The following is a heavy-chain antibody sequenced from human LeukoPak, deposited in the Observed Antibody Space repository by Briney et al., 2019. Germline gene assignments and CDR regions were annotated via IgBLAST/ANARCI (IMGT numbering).Heavy chain of an antibody. CDR2: ISWNSGSI. V-gene: IGHV3-9*01. CDR3: AKEGGGWYLDY. CDR1: GFTFDDYA. Sequence: GGSLRLSCAASGFTFDDYAMHWVRQAPGKGLEWVSGISWNSGSIGYADSVKGRFTISRDNAKNSLYLQMNSLRAEDTALYYCAKEGGGWYLDYWGQGTLVTVSS. D-gene: IGHD6-19*01. J-gene: IGHJ4*02.